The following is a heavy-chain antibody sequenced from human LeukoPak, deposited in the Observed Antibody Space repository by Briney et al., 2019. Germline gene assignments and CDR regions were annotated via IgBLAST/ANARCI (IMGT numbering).Heavy chain of an antibody. V-gene: IGHV4-59*01. Sequence: SETLSLTCTVSGGSISSYYWSWIRQPPGKGLEWIGYIYYSGSTNYNPSLTSRVTISVDTSKNQFSLKLSSVTAADTAVYYCARVRGSTADYWGQGTLVTVSS. J-gene: IGHJ4*02. CDR1: GGSISSYY. CDR3: ARVRGSTADY. CDR2: IYYSGST. D-gene: IGHD3-10*01.